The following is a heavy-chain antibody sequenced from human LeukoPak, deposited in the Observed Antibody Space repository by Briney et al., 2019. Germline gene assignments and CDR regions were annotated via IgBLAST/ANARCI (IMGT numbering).Heavy chain of an antibody. D-gene: IGHD2-15*01. CDR3: ARDRDCSGSSCYPLDY. J-gene: IGHJ4*02. CDR1: GYTFTDYY. CDR2: INPNSGGT. Sequence: ASVKVSCKASGYTFTDYYMHWVRRAPGQGLAWMGWINPNSGGTNYAQKFQGRVTMTRDTSITTAYMELSRLRSDDTAVYYCARDRDCSGSSCYPLDYWGQGTLVTVSS. V-gene: IGHV1-2*02.